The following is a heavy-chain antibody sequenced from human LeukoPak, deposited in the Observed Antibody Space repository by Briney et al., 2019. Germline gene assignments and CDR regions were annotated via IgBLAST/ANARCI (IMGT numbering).Heavy chain of an antibody. J-gene: IGHJ3*02. CDR2: IYYSGRT. CDR3: ARHRTAINRYGPYDAFDI. Sequence: SETLSLTCMLSVVSISIGDYYCGSVRLPPGNGLECIGCIYYSGRTYYNTPLKSRVTISEDTSMNQFSLKLSFVTAADSAVYYCARHRTAINRYGPYDAFDIWGRGTMVTVSS. CDR1: VVSISIGDYY. V-gene: IGHV4-39*01. D-gene: IGHD5-18*01.